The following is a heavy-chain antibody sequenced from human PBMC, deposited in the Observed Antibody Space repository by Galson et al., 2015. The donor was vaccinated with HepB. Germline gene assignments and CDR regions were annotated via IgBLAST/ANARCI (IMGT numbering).Heavy chain of an antibody. CDR1: GFTFSSYG. Sequence: SLRLSCAASGFTFSSYGMSWVRQAPGKGLEWVSLIDDRGGRTYYADSVKGRFTISRDNSEDTLYLQMNSLRVDDTAVYYCAKGEYSNSLDYWGQGTLVTVSS. V-gene: IGHV3-23*01. CDR2: IDDRGGRT. D-gene: IGHD4-11*01. CDR3: AKGEYSNSLDY. J-gene: IGHJ4*02.